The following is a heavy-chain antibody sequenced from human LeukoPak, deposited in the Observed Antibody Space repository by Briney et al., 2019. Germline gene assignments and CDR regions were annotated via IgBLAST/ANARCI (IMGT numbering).Heavy chain of an antibody. J-gene: IGHJ4*02. CDR1: GFTFSSYS. V-gene: IGHV3-21*01. CDR2: ISSSSSYI. CDR3: AREGFDYSQYYFDY. Sequence: GGSLRLSCAASGFTFSSYSMNWVRQAPGKGLEWVSYISSSSSYIYYADSVKGRFTISRDNAKKSLYLQMNSLRAEDTAVYYCAREGFDYSQYYFDYWGQGTLLTVSS. D-gene: IGHD3-16*01.